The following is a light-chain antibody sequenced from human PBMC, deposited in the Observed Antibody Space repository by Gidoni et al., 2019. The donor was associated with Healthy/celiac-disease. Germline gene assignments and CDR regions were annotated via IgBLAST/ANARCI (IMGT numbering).Light chain of an antibody. CDR1: QSVSSN. CDR2: GAS. J-gene: IGKJ1*01. CDR3: QQYNNWPPRWT. V-gene: IGKV3-15*01. Sequence: ELVLTPSPSTLSVSPGERATLSCRASQSVSSNLAWYQQKPGQAPRLLIYGASTRATGIPARFSGSGSGTEFTLTISSLQSEDFAVYYCQQYNNWPPRWTFGQGTKVEIK.